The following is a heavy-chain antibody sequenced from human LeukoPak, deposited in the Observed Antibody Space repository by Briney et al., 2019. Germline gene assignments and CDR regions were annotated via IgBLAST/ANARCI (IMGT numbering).Heavy chain of an antibody. CDR2: IRYDGSNK. D-gene: IGHD3-3*01. J-gene: IGHJ4*02. V-gene: IGHV3-30*02. CDR3: AKVPYDFWSGGRFDY. CDR1: GFTFSSYG. Sequence: GGSLRLSCAASGFTFSSYGMHWVRQAPGKGLEWVAFIRYDGSNKYYADSVKGRFTISRDNSKNTLYLQMNSLRAEDTAVYYCAKVPYDFWSGGRFDYWGQGTLVTVSS.